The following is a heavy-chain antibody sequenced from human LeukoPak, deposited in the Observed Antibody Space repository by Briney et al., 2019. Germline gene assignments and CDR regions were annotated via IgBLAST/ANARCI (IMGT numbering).Heavy chain of an antibody. CDR2: IYYRGST. J-gene: IGHJ4*02. V-gene: IGHV4-39*07. CDR1: GDFFSGSTSD. Sequence: PSETLSLTCSVTGDFFSGSTSDWAWIRQPPGKGLEWIGNIYYRGSTHYSPSLESRVTISVDTSKNQFSLRLNSVTAADTAVYYCARVGARTYCGSGCYSDYFDNWGQGTLVTVSS. CDR3: ARVGARTYCGSGCYSDYFDN. D-gene: IGHD2-21*01.